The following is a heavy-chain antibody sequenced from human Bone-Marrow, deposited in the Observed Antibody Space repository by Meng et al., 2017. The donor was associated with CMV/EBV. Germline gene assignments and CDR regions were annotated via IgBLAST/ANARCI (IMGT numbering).Heavy chain of an antibody. CDR2: IYSGGRST. Sequence: GGSLRLSCAASGFTFSSYAMSWVRQAPGKGMEWVSVIYSGGRSTDYADSVEGRFNISSDKSKNTLCLRMNSMSAEDTAVYYCAKEIGTIGGDYFDYWGQGTMVTVSS. CDR1: GFTFSSYA. D-gene: IGHD1-26*01. CDR3: AKEIGTIGGDYFDY. V-gene: IGHV3-23*03. J-gene: IGHJ4*02.